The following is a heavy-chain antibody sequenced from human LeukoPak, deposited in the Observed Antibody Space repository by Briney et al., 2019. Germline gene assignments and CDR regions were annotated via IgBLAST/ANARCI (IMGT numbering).Heavy chain of an antibody. CDR2: IYHSGST. D-gene: IGHD3-9*01. J-gene: IGHJ5*02. Sequence: PSETLSLTCTVSGDSISSGYYWGWIRPPPGKGLEWIGSIYHSGSTYYNPSLKSRVTISVDTSKNQFSLKLSSVTAADTAVYYCARDLYDILTGYRYPFDPWGQGTLVTVSS. CDR1: GDSISSGYY. CDR3: ARDLYDILTGYRYPFDP. V-gene: IGHV4-38-2*02.